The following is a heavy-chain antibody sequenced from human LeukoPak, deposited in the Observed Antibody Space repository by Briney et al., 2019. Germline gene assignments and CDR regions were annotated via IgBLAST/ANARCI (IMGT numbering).Heavy chain of an antibody. Sequence: ASVKVSCKASGYTFTSYDINWVRQATGQGLEWMGWMNPNSGNTGYAQKFQGRVTMTRNTSIGTAYMELSSLRSEDTAVYHCARVKSIAARPRFGYWGQGTLVTVSS. CDR2: MNPNSGNT. V-gene: IGHV1-8*01. CDR3: ARVKSIAARPRFGY. J-gene: IGHJ4*02. D-gene: IGHD6-6*01. CDR1: GYTFTSYD.